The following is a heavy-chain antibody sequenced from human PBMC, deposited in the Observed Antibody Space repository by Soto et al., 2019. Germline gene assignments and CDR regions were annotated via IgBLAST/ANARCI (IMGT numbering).Heavy chain of an antibody. D-gene: IGHD1-1*01. CDR3: ARDLTISSTDGPLDP. V-gene: IGHV4-59*01. Sequence: TLSLTCTVSGGSMSRYYWTWIRQPPGKGLEWIGNIHYTGSTNYNPSLESRVTILLGTSTSQFSLKVSSVTAADTAVYYCARDLTISSTDGPLDPWGHGTLVTVSS. CDR1: GGSMSRYY. CDR2: IHYTGST. J-gene: IGHJ5*02.